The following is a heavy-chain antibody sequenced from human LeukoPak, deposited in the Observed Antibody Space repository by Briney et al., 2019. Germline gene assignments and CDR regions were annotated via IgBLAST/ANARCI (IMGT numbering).Heavy chain of an antibody. J-gene: IGHJ4*02. D-gene: IGHD5-24*01. CDR3: ARARRDGYNYFDY. V-gene: IGHV4-59*06. CDR2: IYYSGST. CDR1: GGSISNYY. Sequence: SETLSLTCTVSGGSISNYYWSWIRQHPGKGLEWIGYIYYSGSTYYSPSLKSRVTISVDTSKNQFSLKLSSVTAADTAVYYCARARRDGYNYFDYWGQGTLVTVSS.